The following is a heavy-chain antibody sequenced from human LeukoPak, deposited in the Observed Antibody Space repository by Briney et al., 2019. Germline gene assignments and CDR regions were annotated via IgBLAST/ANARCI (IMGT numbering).Heavy chain of an antibody. J-gene: IGHJ3*02. CDR1: GYTFTGYY. Sequence: GASVKVSCMASGYTFTGYYMHWVRQAPGQGLEWMGWINPNSGGTNYAQKFQGRVTMTRDTSISTDYMELSRLRSDDTAVYYCATEYYDYVWGSYLXXAFDIWXXGTMVTVS. V-gene: IGHV1-2*02. CDR3: ATEYYDYVWGSYLXXAFDI. CDR2: INPNSGGT. D-gene: IGHD3-16*01.